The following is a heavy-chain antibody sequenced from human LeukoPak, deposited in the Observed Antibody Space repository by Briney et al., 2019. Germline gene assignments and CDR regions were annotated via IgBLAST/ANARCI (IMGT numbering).Heavy chain of an antibody. CDR3: AREDGSSWQNYNYYYGMDV. D-gene: IGHD6-13*01. CDR2: IKQDGSEK. J-gene: IGHJ6*02. V-gene: IGHV3-7*01. CDR1: GFTFSSYW. Sequence: GGSLRLSCAASGFTFSSYWMSWVRQAPGKGLEWVANIKQDGSEKYYVDSVKGRFTISRDNAKNSLYLQMNSLRAEDTAVYYCAREDGSSWQNYNYYYGMDVWGQGTTVTVSS.